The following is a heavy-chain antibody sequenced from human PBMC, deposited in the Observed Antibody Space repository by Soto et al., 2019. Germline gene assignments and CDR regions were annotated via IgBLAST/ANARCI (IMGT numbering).Heavy chain of an antibody. D-gene: IGHD3-22*01. J-gene: IGHJ5*02. V-gene: IGHV4-30-2*01. CDR3: ARDSSSGFDP. CDR2: IYRSETT. Sequence: QLQLQESGSGLVMPSQTLSLTCAVSGGSISTAPFSWSWIRQPPGKGLEWIGYIYRSETTSYNPSLQRRVTISAARSKNQFSPQLNSAAAADTAVYYCARDSSSGFDPWGQGTLVPVSS. CDR1: GGSISTAPFS.